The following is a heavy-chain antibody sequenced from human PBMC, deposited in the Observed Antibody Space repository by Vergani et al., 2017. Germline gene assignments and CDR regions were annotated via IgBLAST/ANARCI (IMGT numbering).Heavy chain of an antibody. V-gene: IGHV4-39*01. CDR3: ARTESFILRYFHWAL. D-gene: IGHD3-9*01. J-gene: IGHJ4*02. Sequence: QVQLQQWGAGLLKPSETLSLTCAVYGGSITSSSYYWGWILQPPGKGLEWIGNIYHSGGAYYNPSLKGRVTISVDTSKNQFSLEVTSVTAADTAIYFCARTESFILRYFHWALWGQGTLVTVSS. CDR1: GGSITSSSYY. CDR2: IYHSGGA.